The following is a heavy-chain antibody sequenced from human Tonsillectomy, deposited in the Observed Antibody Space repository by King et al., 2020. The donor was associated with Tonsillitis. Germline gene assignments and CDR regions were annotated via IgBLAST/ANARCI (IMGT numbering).Heavy chain of an antibody. CDR3: ARDVDIVPTTVDY. J-gene: IGHJ4*02. CDR1: GYTFTSYG. Sequence: LQLVQSGAEVKKPGASVKVSCKASGYTFTSYGISWVRQAPGQGLEWMGWISGYNGNINYAGKLQGRVTMTTDTSTSTAYMELRNLRYDDTAVYYCARDVDIVPTTVDYWGQGTLVTVSS. D-gene: IGHD5-12*01. CDR2: ISGYNGNI. V-gene: IGHV1-18*01.